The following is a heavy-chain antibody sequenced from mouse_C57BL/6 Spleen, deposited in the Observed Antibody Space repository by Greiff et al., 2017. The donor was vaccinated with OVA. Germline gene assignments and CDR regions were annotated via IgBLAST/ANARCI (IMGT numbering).Heavy chain of an antibody. CDR1: GFTFSSYG. Sequence: EVHLVESGGDLVKPGGSLKLSCAASGFTFSSYGMSWVRQTPDKRLEWVATISSGGSYTYYPDSVKGRFTISRDNAKNTLYLQMSSLKSEDTAMYYCARHDGYGNSWFAYWGQGTLVTVSA. J-gene: IGHJ3*01. D-gene: IGHD2-1*01. V-gene: IGHV5-6*01. CDR2: ISSGGSYT. CDR3: ARHDGYGNSWFAY.